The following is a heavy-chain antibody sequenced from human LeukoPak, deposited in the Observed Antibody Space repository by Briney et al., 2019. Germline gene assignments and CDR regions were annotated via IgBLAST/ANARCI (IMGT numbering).Heavy chain of an antibody. J-gene: IGHJ4*02. CDR3: ARGYLADYSGSWIDETIFDQ. CDR1: GFTFSSYE. Sequence: GGSLRLSCAASGFTFSSYEMNWVRQAPGKGLEWVAFISRSSSTKYFADSVKGRFSISRDTAKNTLYLQMNSLRAEDTAVYYCARGYLADYSGSWIDETIFDQWGQGTLVTVSS. D-gene: IGHD6-13*01. V-gene: IGHV3-48*01. CDR2: ISRSSSTK.